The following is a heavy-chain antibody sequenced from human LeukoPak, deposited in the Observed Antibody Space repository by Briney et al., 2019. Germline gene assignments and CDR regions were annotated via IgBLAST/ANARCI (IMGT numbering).Heavy chain of an antibody. J-gene: IGHJ4*02. Sequence: SETLSLTCTVSGGSISSYYWSWIRQPPGKGLEWIGYIYYSGSTNYNPSLKSRFTISVDTSKNQFSLKLSSVTAADTAVYYCARGDSSSWYYFDYWGQGTLVTVSS. CDR2: IYYSGST. CDR3: ARGDSSSWYYFDY. CDR1: GGSISSYY. D-gene: IGHD6-13*01. V-gene: IGHV4-59*01.